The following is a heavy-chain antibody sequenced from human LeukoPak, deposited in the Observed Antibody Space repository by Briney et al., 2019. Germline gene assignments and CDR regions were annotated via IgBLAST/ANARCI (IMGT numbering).Heavy chain of an antibody. J-gene: IGHJ4*02. CDR1: GYTFTDYY. Sequence: GASVKVSCKASGYTFTDYYMHWVRQAPGQGLEWMGWINPYSGGINYAQKFQGWVTMTRDTSISTAYMELNRLRSDDTAVYYCMGIAAAAPYWGQGTLVTVSP. V-gene: IGHV1-2*04. D-gene: IGHD6-13*01. CDR2: INPYSGGI. CDR3: MGIAAAAPY.